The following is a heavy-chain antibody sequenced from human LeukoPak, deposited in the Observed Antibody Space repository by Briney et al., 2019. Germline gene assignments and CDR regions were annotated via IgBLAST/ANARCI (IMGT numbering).Heavy chain of an antibody. CDR1: GFTFSGSA. D-gene: IGHD3-22*01. V-gene: IGHV3-73*01. Sequence: GGSLRLSCAASGFTFSGSAMHWVRQASGKGLEWVGRIRSKANNYATAYAASVKGRFTISRDDSKNTAYLQMNSLKTEETAVYYCTKRATDDSSGYYSTWGQGTLVTVSS. CDR2: IRSKANNYAT. J-gene: IGHJ5*02. CDR3: TKRATDDSSGYYST.